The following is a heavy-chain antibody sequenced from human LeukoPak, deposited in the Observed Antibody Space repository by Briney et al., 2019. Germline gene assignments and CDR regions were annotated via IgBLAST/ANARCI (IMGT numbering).Heavy chain of an antibody. CDR3: ATEYYGSYNF. Sequence: PGGSLRLSCAASGFTFSNAWMSWVRQAPGKGLEWVGLIRDKPDGGTTDYAAPVKGRFTISRDDSKSTLYLQMNSLQTEDTAVYFCATEYYGSYNFWGQGALVTVSS. CDR2: IRDKPDGGTT. V-gene: IGHV3-15*01. J-gene: IGHJ4*02. D-gene: IGHD1-26*01. CDR1: GFTFSNAW.